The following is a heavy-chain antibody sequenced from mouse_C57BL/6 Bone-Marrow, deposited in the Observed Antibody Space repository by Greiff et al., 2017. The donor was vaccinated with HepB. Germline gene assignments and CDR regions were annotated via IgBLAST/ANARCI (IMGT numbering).Heavy chain of an antibody. CDR1: GFNIKDDY. V-gene: IGHV14-4*01. CDR2: IDPENGDT. J-gene: IGHJ2*01. Sequence: VQLQQSGAELVRPGASVKLSCTASGFNIKDDYMHWVKQRPEQGLEWIGWIDPENGDTEYASKFQGKATITADTSSNTAYLQLSSLTSEDTAVYYCTAFTVLALANWYYFDYWGQGTTLTVSS. D-gene: IGHD1-1*01. CDR3: TAFTVLALANWYYFDY.